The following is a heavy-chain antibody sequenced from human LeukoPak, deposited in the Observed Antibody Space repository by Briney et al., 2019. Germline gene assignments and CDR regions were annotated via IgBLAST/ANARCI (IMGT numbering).Heavy chain of an antibody. CDR3: ARVPLNYDILTGYYGWFDP. Sequence: GAAVQISCKSSVYSFTTYYIHGVGQAPGQGLEGMGLINPDGGSTKYEQLFQGRVTMTRDTSTSTVYLELTSLRSEDTAVYYCARVPLNYDILTGYYGWFDPWGQGTLVTVSS. J-gene: IGHJ5*02. CDR2: INPDGGST. CDR1: VYSFTTYY. D-gene: IGHD3-9*01. V-gene: IGHV1-46*01.